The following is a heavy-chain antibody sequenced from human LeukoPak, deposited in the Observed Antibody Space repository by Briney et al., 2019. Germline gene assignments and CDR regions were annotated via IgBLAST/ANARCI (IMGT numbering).Heavy chain of an antibody. Sequence: ASVTVSCKASGYTFIDYYLHWVRQAPGQGLDWMGWMNPKNGDTNYAQKFQGRGTMTRETAISTAYMELSRLRSDDTAVYYCARGPDYYDSSGYYYFDYWGQGTLVTVSS. J-gene: IGHJ4*02. CDR3: ARGPDYYDSSGYYYFDY. V-gene: IGHV1-2*02. CDR1: GYTFIDYY. CDR2: MNPKNGDT. D-gene: IGHD3-22*01.